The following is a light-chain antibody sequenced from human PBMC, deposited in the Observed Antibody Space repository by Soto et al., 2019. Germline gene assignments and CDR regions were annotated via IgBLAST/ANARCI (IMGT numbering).Light chain of an antibody. J-gene: IGLJ2*01. V-gene: IGLV2-14*01. CDR2: EVS. CDR3: SSYASSNTVR. Sequence: QSVLTQPASVSGSPGQSITISCTGTSSDVGGYKYVSWYQQHPGKAPKLMIYEVSNRPSGVSNRFSGSKSGDTASLTISGLQAEDEADYYCSSYASSNTVRFGGGTKLTVL. CDR1: SSDVGGYKY.